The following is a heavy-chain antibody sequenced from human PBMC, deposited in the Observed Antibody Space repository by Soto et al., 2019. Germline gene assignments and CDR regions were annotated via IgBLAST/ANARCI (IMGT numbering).Heavy chain of an antibody. V-gene: IGHV2-5*02. CDR2: LYWADDK. CDR3: VHRHYYGSGRPDVDV. CDR1: GFSFSTTGMG. Sequence: QITLKESGPPLVRPTETLTLTCSFSGFSFSTTGMGVGWVRQPPGEALEWLALLYWADDKRYSPSLKSRLTIPADTSKNQVVLIMTSMDVVDTATYYCVHRHYYGSGRPDVDVWGQGITVTVSS. D-gene: IGHD3-10*01. J-gene: IGHJ6*02.